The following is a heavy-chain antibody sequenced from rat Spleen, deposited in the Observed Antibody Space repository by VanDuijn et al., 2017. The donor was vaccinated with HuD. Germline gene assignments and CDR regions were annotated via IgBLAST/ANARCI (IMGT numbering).Heavy chain of an antibody. CDR2: IWGNGNT. CDR1: GFSLSSYG. Sequence: QVQLKESGPGLVQPSQTLSLTCTVSGFSLSSYGVIWVRQPPGKGLEWMGVIWGNGNTNYNSALKSRLSISRDTSKSQVFLKMNSLQPEDTGTHYLARAILKYWGQGVIVTVSS. J-gene: IGHJ2*01. D-gene: IGHD3-7*01. CDR3: ARAILKY. V-gene: IGHV2-13*01.